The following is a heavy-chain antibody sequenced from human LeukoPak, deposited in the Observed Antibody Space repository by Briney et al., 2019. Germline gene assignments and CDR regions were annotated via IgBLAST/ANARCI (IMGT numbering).Heavy chain of an antibody. CDR1: GGSFSGSNYY. CDR3: VRDRDY. V-gene: IGHV4-39*07. Sequence: SETLSLTCTVSGGSFSGSNYYWTWIRQPPGKGLEWIASSFYSGSTYYSPSLKSRATISVDTSKNQFSLKLTSLTAADTAVYYCVRDRDYWGQGTLVTVSS. J-gene: IGHJ4*02. CDR2: SFYSGST.